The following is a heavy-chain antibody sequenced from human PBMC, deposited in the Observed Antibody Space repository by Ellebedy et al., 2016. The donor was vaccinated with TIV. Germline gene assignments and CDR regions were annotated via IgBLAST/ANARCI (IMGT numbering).Heavy chain of an antibody. D-gene: IGHD5-24*01. CDR2: INHSGST. CDR3: ARGRGDGYNTLLFDY. J-gene: IGHJ4*02. Sequence: SETLSLTXAVYGGSFSGYFWSWIRQPPGKGLEWIGEINHSGSTNYNPSLKSRLTVSVDTSKNQFSLKLSSVTAADTAVYYCARGRGDGYNTLLFDYWGQGTLVTVSS. V-gene: IGHV4-34*01. CDR1: GGSFSGYF.